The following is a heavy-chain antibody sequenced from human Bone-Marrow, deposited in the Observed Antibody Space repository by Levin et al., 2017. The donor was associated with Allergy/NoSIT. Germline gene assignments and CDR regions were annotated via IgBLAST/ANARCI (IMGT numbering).Heavy chain of an antibody. CDR3: ARDRFYSDSGSNFSWFDP. CDR2: IQSNGKT. CDR1: GFTFSTYW. J-gene: IGHJ5*02. V-gene: IGHV3-74*01. D-gene: IGHD3-10*01. Sequence: GGSLRLSCAASGFTFSTYWMHWVRQAPGKGLVWVSRIQSNGKTNYADSVKGRFTISRDNAKNTLYLQMNSLTVEDTAVYYDARDRFYSDSGSNFSWFDPWGQGALVTVSS.